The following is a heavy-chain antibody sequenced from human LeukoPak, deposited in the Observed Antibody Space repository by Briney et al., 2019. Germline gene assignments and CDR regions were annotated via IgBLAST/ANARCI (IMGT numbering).Heavy chain of an antibody. CDR2: FDPEDGET. CDR3: ATDRRPRADYGMDV. J-gene: IGHJ6*02. V-gene: IGHV1-24*01. Sequence: PEASVKVSCKVSGYTLTELSMHWVRQAPGKGPEWMGGFDPEDGETIYAQKFQGRVTMTEDTSTDTAYMELSSLRSEDTAVYYCATDRRPRADYGMDVWGQGTTVTVSS. D-gene: IGHD1-1*01. CDR1: GYTLTELS.